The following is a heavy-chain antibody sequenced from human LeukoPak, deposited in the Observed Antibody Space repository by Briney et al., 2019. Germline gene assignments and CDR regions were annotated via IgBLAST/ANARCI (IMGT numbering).Heavy chain of an antibody. CDR1: GGSIGSYY. CDR2: IYYSGST. J-gene: IGHJ4*02. V-gene: IGHV4-59*12. Sequence: PSETLSLTCTVSGGSIGSYYWSWIRQPPGKELDWIGSIYYSGSTNYNPSLPRRVTISIDASKGLFQNQFSLKLRSVTAADTAIYYCARGASITWPFDHWGRGTLVTVSS. CDR3: ARGASITWPFDH. D-gene: IGHD6-13*01.